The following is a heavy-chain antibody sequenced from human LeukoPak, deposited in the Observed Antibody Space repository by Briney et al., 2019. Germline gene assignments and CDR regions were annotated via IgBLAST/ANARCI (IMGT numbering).Heavy chain of an antibody. V-gene: IGHV1-2*02. D-gene: IGHD6-13*01. CDR1: GYSFTGYY. J-gene: IGHJ6*03. CDR2: INPNSGGT. CDR3: ARDAIAAAGTQLPYYYYYMDV. Sequence: PRASVKVSCKASGYSFTGYYMHWVRQAPGQGLEWMGWINPNSGGTNYAQKFQGRVTMTRDTSISTAYMELSRLRSDDTAVYYCARDAIAAAGTQLPYYYYYMDVWGKGTTVTISS.